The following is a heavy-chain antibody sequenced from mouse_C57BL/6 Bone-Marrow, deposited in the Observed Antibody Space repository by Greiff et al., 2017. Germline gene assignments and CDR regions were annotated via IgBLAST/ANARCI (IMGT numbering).Heavy chain of an antibody. V-gene: IGHV1-81*01. D-gene: IGHD1-1*01. Sequence: QVQLQQSGAELARPGASVKLSCKASGYTFTSYGISWVKQRTGQGLEWIGEIYPRSGNTYYNEKFKGKATLTADKSSRTAYMELRSLTSEDSAVYFCARDYYGSSYGSYFDVWGTGTTVTVSS. CDR1: GYTFTSYG. CDR3: ARDYYGSSYGSYFDV. J-gene: IGHJ1*03. CDR2: IYPRSGNT.